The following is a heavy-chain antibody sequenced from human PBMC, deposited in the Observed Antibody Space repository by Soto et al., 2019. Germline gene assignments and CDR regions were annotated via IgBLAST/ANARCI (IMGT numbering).Heavy chain of an antibody. V-gene: IGHV3-33*01. CDR2: IRFDGSNE. Sequence: PGGSLRLSCAVPGGIFHGYGMHWVRQAPGKGLEWVAIIRFDGSNEEYADSVKGRFTISRDNSKNTLYLQMNTLGAEDTAVYYCARAGIGGTVFRGYLDYWGRGTVVTVSS. CDR1: GGIFHGYG. J-gene: IGHJ4*02. D-gene: IGHD1-7*01. CDR3: ARAGIGGTVFRGYLDY.